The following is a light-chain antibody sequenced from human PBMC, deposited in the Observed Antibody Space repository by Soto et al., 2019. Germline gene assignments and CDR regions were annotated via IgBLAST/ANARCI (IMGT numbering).Light chain of an antibody. V-gene: IGKV3-11*01. J-gene: IGKJ1*01. CDR1: QSVSSY. Sequence: EIVLTQSAATLSLSPGEGAALSCIASQSVSSYLAWYQQKPGQAPRLLIYDASNRATGIPARFSGSGSGTDFTLTISSLEPEDFAVYYCQQRSNWPGTFGQGTKVE. CDR3: QQRSNWPGT. CDR2: DAS.